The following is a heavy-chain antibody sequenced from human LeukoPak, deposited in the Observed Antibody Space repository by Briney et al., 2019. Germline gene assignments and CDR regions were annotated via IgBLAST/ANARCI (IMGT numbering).Heavy chain of an antibody. CDR2: INPNSGGT. V-gene: IGHV1-2*02. CDR1: GYTFSGYY. J-gene: IGHJ4*02. CDR3: ASDHGYGDHSWVYYFDH. Sequence: ASVKVSCKASGYTFSGYYMHWVRQAPGQGLEWMGWINPNSGGTNYAQKFQGRVTMTRDTSISTAYMELYRLRSVDTAVYYCASDHGYGDHSWVYYFDHWGQGTLVTVSS. D-gene: IGHD4-17*01.